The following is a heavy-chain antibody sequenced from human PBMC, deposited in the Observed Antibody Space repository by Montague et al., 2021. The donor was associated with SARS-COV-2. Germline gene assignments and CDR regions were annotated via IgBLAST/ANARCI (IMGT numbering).Heavy chain of an antibody. J-gene: IGHJ4*02. V-gene: IGHV4-61*05. CDR2: LFHIDTA. D-gene: IGHD6-19*01. CDR1: DGSVISTYPH. CDR3: AKDVSLSVAALDS. Sequence: SETLSLTCTVSDGSVISTYPHWHWVRQSPGRGLEWIGGYLFHIDTADYNASLRSRVTISVDKSRNEFSLKLSSLTAADTAVHFCAKDVSLSVAALDSWGQGTLVTVSS.